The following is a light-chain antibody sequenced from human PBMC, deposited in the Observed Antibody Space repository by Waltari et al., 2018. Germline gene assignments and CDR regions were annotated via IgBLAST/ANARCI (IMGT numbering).Light chain of an antibody. V-gene: IGKV3-11*01. CDR3: QHRNSWPLT. CDR1: QSISSY. CDR2: DAS. J-gene: IGKJ4*01. Sequence: EIVLTQSPATLSLSPGERATLSCRASQSISSYLGWYQQKPGQAPRLLIYDASNRATGIPARFSGSGSGTDFTLSISSLEPEDFAVYYCQHRNSWPLTFGGGTKVEIK.